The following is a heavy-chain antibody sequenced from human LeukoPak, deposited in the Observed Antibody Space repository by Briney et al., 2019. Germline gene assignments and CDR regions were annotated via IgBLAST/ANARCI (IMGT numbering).Heavy chain of an antibody. D-gene: IGHD3-22*01. Sequence: GGSLRLSCAASGLTFSIYAMNWVRQAPGKGLEWVSAISSTGGHTYYADSVKGRFTISRDNAKNSLYLQMNSLRAEDTAVYYCARDLPWDYYYDSSGYYNRHAFDIWGQGTMVTVSS. V-gene: IGHV3-21*01. CDR3: ARDLPWDYYYDSSGYYNRHAFDI. J-gene: IGHJ3*02. CDR1: GLTFSIYA. CDR2: ISSTGGHT.